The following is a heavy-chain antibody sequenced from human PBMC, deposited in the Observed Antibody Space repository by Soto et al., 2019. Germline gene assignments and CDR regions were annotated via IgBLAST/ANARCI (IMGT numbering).Heavy chain of an antibody. J-gene: IGHJ6*04. V-gene: IGHV3-66*01. Sequence: EVQLVESGGGLVQPGGSLRLSCAASGFTVSNNYMSWVRQAPGKGLEWVSVIYSGGSTYYADSVKGRITIARDNSKNTLSLQMNSLRDAEAAVYYCASDVGVWGRGTTVTVSS. CDR2: IYSGGST. CDR1: GFTVSNNY. CDR3: ASDVGV.